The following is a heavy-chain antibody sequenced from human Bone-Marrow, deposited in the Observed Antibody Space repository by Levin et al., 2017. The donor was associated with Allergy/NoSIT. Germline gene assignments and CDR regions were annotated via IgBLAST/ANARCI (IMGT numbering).Heavy chain of an antibody. Sequence: GGSLRLSCAASGLTISNYAMTWVRQAPGKGLEWVSSITTSGDNAYSADSVKGRFTISRDNSNNTVHLQMNSLRAEDTAVYYCAKIVGLIWNGIQGAGYSDVWGRGTLVTVSS. V-gene: IGHV3-23*01. D-gene: IGHD3-3*01. J-gene: IGHJ2*01. CDR1: GLTISNYA. CDR3: AKIVGLIWNGIQGAGYSDV. CDR2: ITTSGDNA.